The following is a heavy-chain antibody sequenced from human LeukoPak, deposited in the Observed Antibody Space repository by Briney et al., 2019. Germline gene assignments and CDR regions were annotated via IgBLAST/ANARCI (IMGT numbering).Heavy chain of an antibody. J-gene: IGHJ3*02. CDR3: TTGTTDIVVVPAAPSAFDI. V-gene: IGHV3-15*01. Sequence: GGSLRLSCAASGFTFSNAWMSWVRQAPGKGLEWVGCIKSKTDGGTTDYAAPVKGRFTISRDDSRNTLYLQMNSLKTEDTAVYYCTTGTTDIVVVPAAPSAFDIWGQGTMVTVSS. CDR1: GFTFSNAW. CDR2: IKSKTDGGTT. D-gene: IGHD2-2*01.